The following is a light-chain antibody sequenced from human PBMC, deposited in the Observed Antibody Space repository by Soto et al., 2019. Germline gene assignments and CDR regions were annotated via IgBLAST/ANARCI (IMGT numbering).Light chain of an antibody. Sequence: DIVLTQSPVTLSLSPGDSATLSCRASETVSSYLLWYQQKPGQSPRLLIYDASHRATGVPARFSGSGSGTDFTLTISGLEPEDFAVYYCQQRSVWPITFGQGTRLEIK. CDR3: QQRSVWPIT. CDR1: ETVSSY. V-gene: IGKV3-11*01. CDR2: DAS. J-gene: IGKJ5*01.